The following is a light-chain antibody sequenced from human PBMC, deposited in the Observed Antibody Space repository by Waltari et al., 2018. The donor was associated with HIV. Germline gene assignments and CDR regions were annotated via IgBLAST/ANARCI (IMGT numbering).Light chain of an antibody. CDR1: SGSVSTSYY. J-gene: IGLJ3*02. CDR3: VLYMGSGIRGV. CDR2: STN. V-gene: IGLV8-61*01. Sequence: QTVVTQEPSFSVSPGGTVTLTCGLSSGSVSTSYYPSWYQQTPGQAPRTLIYSTNTRSSGVPDRFSGSILGNKAALTITGAQADDESDYYCVLYMGSGIRGVFGGGTNLTVL.